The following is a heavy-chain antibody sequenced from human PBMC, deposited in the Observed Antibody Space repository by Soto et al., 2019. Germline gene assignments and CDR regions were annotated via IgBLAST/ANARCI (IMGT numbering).Heavy chain of an antibody. CDR3: ATLSRAYSSGGDGDYFDY. CDR1: GFTFSSYA. Sequence: GGSLRLSCAASGFTFSSYAMSWVRQAPGKGLEWVSAISGSGGSTYYADSVKGRFTISRDNSKNTLYLQMNSLRAEDTAVYYCATLSRAYSSGGDGDYFDYWGQGTLVTVSS. CDR2: ISGSGGST. J-gene: IGHJ4*02. D-gene: IGHD6-19*01. V-gene: IGHV3-23*01.